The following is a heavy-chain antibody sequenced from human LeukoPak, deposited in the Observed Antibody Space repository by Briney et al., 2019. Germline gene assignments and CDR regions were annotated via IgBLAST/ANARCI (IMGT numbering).Heavy chain of an antibody. CDR1: GGSVSSGSYY. D-gene: IGHD3-22*01. CDR2: VYYSGST. J-gene: IGHJ4*02. CDR3: ARDGRGYYESSGSFDY. V-gene: IGHV4-61*01. Sequence: SETLSLTCTVSGGSVSSGSYYWSWIRQPPGKGLEWIGYVYYSGSTNYNPSLKSRVTISVDTSKNQFSLKLSSVTAADTAVYYCARDGRGYYESSGSFDYWGQGTLVTVSS.